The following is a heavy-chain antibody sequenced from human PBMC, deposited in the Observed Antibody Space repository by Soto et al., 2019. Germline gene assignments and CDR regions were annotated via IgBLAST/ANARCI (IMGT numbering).Heavy chain of an antibody. CDR3: ARGLPVLLWFGELLFDY. CDR1: GGSFSGYY. D-gene: IGHD3-10*01. Sequence: SETLSLTCAVYGGSFSGYYWSWIRQPPGKGLEWIGEINHSGSTNYNPSLKSRVTISVDTSKNQFSLKLSSVTAADTAVYYCARGLPVLLWFGELLFDYWGRGTLVTVSS. V-gene: IGHV4-34*01. CDR2: INHSGST. J-gene: IGHJ4*02.